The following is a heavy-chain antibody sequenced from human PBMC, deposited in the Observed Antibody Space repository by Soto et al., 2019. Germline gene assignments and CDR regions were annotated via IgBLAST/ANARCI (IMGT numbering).Heavy chain of an antibody. CDR3: ARLYYEYV. CDR2: VSMDSDTI. D-gene: IGHD3-3*01. Sequence: PGGSLRLSCRASGFDFSTYSMNWVRQAPGKGLEWIAYVSMDSDTIHYADSVKGRFTISRDDAENLLYLQMNSLRDEDTATYCCARLYYEYVWGQGTTVAVSS. J-gene: IGHJ6*02. V-gene: IGHV3-48*02. CDR1: GFDFSTYS.